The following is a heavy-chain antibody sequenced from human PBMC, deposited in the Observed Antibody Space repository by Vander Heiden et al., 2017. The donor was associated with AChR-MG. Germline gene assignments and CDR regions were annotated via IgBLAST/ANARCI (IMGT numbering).Heavy chain of an antibody. Sequence: QLQLQESGPGLVKPSETLSLTCTVSGGSISSSRYYWGWIRQPPGKGLEWIGSIYYSGSTYYNPSLKSRVTISVDTSKNQFSLKLSSVTAADTAVYYCVGDGSGSYSRTLDYWDQGTLVTVSS. D-gene: IGHD3-10*01. J-gene: IGHJ4*02. CDR1: GGSISSSRYY. CDR3: VGDGSGSYSRTLDY. V-gene: IGHV4-39*02. CDR2: IYYSGST.